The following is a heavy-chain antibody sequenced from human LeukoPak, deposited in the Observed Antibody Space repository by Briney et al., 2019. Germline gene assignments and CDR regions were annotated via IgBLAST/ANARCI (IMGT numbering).Heavy chain of an antibody. J-gene: IGHJ6*02. CDR3: ARGPTQRFLEWLLPDYGMDV. D-gene: IGHD3-3*01. Sequence: ASVKVSCKASGGTFSSYAISWVRQATGQGLEWMGWMNPNSGNTGYAQKFQGRVTMTRNTSISTAYMELSSLRSEDTAVYYCARGPTQRFLEWLLPDYGMDVWGQGTTVTVSS. CDR1: GGTFSSYA. V-gene: IGHV1-8*02. CDR2: MNPNSGNT.